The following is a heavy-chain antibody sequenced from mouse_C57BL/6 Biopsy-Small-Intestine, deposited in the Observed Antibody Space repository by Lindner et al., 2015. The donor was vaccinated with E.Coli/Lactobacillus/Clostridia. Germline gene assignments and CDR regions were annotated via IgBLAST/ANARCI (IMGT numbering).Heavy chain of an antibody. CDR3: ARNYYGKRGFDY. Sequence: VQLQESGAELVRPGTSVKVSCKASGYALTNYLIEWVKQRPGQGLEWIGVINPGSGNTSYNEKFKDKATLTADKSSSTAYMQLSSLTSEDSAVYFCARNYYGKRGFDYWGQGTTLTVSS. J-gene: IGHJ2*01. V-gene: IGHV1-54*01. CDR2: INPGSGNT. D-gene: IGHD1-1*01. CDR1: GYALTNYL.